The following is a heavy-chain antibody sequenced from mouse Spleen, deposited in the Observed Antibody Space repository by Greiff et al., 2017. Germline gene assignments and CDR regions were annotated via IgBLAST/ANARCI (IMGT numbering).Heavy chain of an antibody. Sequence: QVQLQQSGAELARPGASVKLSCKASGYTFTSYGISWVKQRTGQGLEWIGEIYPRSGNTYYNEKFKGKATLTADKSSSTAYMELPSLTSEDSAVYFCAKGTTATLTYWYFDVWGAGTTVTVSS. D-gene: IGHD1-2*01. J-gene: IGHJ1*01. CDR1: GYTFTSYG. V-gene: IGHV1-81*01. CDR2: IYPRSGNT. CDR3: AKGTTATLTYWYFDV.